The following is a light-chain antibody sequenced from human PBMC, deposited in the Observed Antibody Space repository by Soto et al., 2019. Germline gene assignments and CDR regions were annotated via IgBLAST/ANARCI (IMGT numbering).Light chain of an antibody. Sequence: DIQMTQSPSSLSASVGDRVTITCRASQSISSYLNWYQQKRGKAPKLLIYAASSLQSGVPSRFSGSGSGTDFTLTISSLQPEDFARYYCQQSYSTPPTFGQGTKVEIK. CDR3: QQSYSTPPT. CDR1: QSISSY. CDR2: AAS. V-gene: IGKV1-39*01. J-gene: IGKJ1*01.